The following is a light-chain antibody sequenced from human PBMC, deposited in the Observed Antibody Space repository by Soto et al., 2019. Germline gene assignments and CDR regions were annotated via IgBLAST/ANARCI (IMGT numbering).Light chain of an antibody. V-gene: IGKV3-20*01. CDR3: QQYAYMWT. CDR2: GAS. CDR1: ENVRSSY. Sequence: DIVLTQSPGTLSLSPGERATLSCRASENVRSSYLAWYQQKPGQAPRLLISGASKRATGIPDRFSGSGSGTDSTLTIDRLEPEDFAVYHCQQYAYMWTFGQGTKVDIK. J-gene: IGKJ1*01.